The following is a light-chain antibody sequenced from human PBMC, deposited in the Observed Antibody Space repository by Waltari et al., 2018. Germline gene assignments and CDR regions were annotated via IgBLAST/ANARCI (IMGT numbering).Light chain of an antibody. Sequence: QSALTQPRSVSESPGQSVTISCTGTSSDVGGYNYISWYQHHPGKAPKLIIYDVTKRPSGVPDRFSAYKSGNTASLTISGLRAEDEADYYCSSYAGTYTGVFGGGTKLTVL. CDR2: DVT. J-gene: IGLJ3*02. CDR1: SSDVGGYNY. CDR3: SSYAGTYTGV. V-gene: IGLV2-11*01.